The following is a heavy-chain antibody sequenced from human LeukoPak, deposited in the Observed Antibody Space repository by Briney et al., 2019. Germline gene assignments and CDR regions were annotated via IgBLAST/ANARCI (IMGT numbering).Heavy chain of an antibody. V-gene: IGHV3-30-3*01. CDR2: ISYDGSNK. J-gene: IGHJ6*02. D-gene: IGHD3-10*01. CDR1: GFTFSSYA. Sequence: GGSLRLSCAASGFTFSSYAMHWVRQAPGKGLEWVAVISYDGSNKYYADSVKGRFTISRDNSKNTLYLQMNSLRAEETAVYYCARDGITMVRGVIKEEAYYYYGMDVWGQGTTVTVSS. CDR3: ARDGITMVRGVIKEEAYYYYGMDV.